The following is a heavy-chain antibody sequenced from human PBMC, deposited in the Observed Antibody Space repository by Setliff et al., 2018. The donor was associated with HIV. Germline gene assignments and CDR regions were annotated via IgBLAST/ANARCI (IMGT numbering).Heavy chain of an antibody. J-gene: IGHJ4*02. V-gene: IGHV4-59*11. CDR3: ASGPLLCFPL. D-gene: IGHD3-10*01. Sequence: PSETLSLTCTVSGGSISSHYWSWIRQPPGKGLEWIGYIYYSGSTNYNPSLKSRVTISVDTSKNQFSLKLSSVTAADTAAYYCASGPLLCFPLWGQGTLVTVSS. CDR1: GGSISSHY. CDR2: IYYSGST.